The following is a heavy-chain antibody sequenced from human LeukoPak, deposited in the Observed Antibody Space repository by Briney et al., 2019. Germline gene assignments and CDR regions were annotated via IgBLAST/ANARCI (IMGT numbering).Heavy chain of an antibody. CDR3: ARERGPYYDFWSGYVKEFDY. D-gene: IGHD3-3*01. CDR2: INPSGGST. CDR1: GYTFTSYY. Sequence: ASVKVSCKASGYTFTSYYIHWVRQAPGQGLEWMGIINPSGGSTSYAQKFQGRVTMTRDMSTSTVYMELSSLRSEDTAVYYCARERGPYYDFWSGYVKEFDYWGQGTLVTVSS. V-gene: IGHV1-46*01. J-gene: IGHJ4*02.